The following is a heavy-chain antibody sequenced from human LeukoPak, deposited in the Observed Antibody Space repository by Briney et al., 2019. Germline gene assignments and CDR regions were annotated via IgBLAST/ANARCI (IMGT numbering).Heavy chain of an antibody. D-gene: IGHD3-16*01. V-gene: IGHV5-51*01. Sequence: GESLKISCKGSGYSFSTYWIGWVRQMPGKGLEWMGIIYPGDSTTRYNPSFQDQVSISADKSITTAYLQWSSLKASDTAMYYCATLYASSSGGEYWGQGTLVTVSS. J-gene: IGHJ4*02. CDR3: ATLYASSSGGEY. CDR2: IYPGDSTT. CDR1: GYSFSTYW.